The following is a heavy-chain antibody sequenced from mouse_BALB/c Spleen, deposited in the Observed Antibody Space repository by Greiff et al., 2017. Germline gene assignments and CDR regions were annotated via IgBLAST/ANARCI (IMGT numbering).Heavy chain of an antibody. Sequence: VQLQQPGAELVKPGASVKISCKASGYTFTDYNMHWVKQSHGKSLEWIGYIYPYNGGTGYNQKFKSKATLTVDNSSSTAYMELRSLTSEDSAVYYCARKSGYYVAMDYWGQGTSVTVSS. D-gene: IGHD2-3*01. CDR2: IYPYNGGT. V-gene: IGHV1S29*02. CDR3: ARKSGYYVAMDY. CDR1: GYTFTDYN. J-gene: IGHJ4*01.